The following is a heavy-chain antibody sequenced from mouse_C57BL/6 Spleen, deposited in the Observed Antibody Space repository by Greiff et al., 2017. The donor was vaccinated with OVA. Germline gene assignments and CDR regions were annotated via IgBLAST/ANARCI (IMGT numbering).Heavy chain of an antibody. Sequence: EVKLVESGTVLARPGASVKMSCKTSGYTFTSYWMHWVKQRPGQGLEWIGAIYPGNSDTSYNQKFKGKAKLTAVTSASTAYMELSSLTNEDSAVYYCTKGYYGSSEAWFAYWGQGTLVTVSA. V-gene: IGHV1-5*01. D-gene: IGHD1-1*01. CDR3: TKGYYGSSEAWFAY. CDR1: GYTFTSYW. J-gene: IGHJ3*01. CDR2: IYPGNSDT.